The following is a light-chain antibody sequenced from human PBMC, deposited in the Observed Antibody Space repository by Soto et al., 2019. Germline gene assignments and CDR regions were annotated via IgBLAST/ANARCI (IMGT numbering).Light chain of an antibody. J-gene: IGLJ2*01. CDR3: CSYAGSNTLV. V-gene: IGLV2-23*01. CDR2: EGS. Sequence: QSALTQPASVSGSPGQSITISCTGTSSDDGSYNLVSWYQQHPGKAPKLMIYEGSKRPSGVSNRFSGSKSGNTASLTISGLQAEDEADYYCCSYAGSNTLVFGGGTKLTVL. CDR1: SSDDGSYNL.